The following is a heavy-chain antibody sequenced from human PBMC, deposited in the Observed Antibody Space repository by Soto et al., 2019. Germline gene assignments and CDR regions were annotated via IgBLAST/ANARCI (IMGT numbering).Heavy chain of an antibody. V-gene: IGHV3-30*18. Sequence: GGSPRLSCAASGFTLSSYGMHWFRQAPGKGLEWVAVISYDGSNKYYADSAKGRFTISRDNSKNTLYLQMNSLRAEDTAVYYCAKELSGYSSGWYLRTGAPNCFDPWGQRTLVTVSS. D-gene: IGHD6-19*01. J-gene: IGHJ5*02. CDR3: AKELSGYSSGWYLRTGAPNCFDP. CDR1: GFTLSSYG. CDR2: ISYDGSNK.